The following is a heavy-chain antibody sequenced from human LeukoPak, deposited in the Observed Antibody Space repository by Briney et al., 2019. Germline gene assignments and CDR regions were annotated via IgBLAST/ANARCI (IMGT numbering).Heavy chain of an antibody. J-gene: IGHJ4*02. CDR2: ISGSGGST. CDR1: GFTFSSYA. V-gene: IGHV3-23*01. CDR3: AKTLTYYYDSSGYYILDY. D-gene: IGHD3-22*01. Sequence: PGGSLRLSCAASGFTFSSYAMSWVRQAPGKGLEWVSAISGSGGSTYYADSVKGRLTISRDNSKNTLYLQMNSLRAEDTAVYYCAKTLTYYYDSSGYYILDYWGQGTLVTVSS.